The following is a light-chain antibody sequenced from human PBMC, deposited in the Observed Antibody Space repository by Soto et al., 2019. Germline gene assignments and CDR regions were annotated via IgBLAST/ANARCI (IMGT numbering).Light chain of an antibody. CDR1: QGISSY. CDR3: QQHNSYTLT. V-gene: IGKV1-9*01. J-gene: IGKJ4*01. CDR2: AAS. Sequence: DIQRTESPSTMSASVGDRVTITCRASQGISSYLAWYQQKPGKAPKLLIYAASTLQSGVPSRFSGSGSGTDFTLTISSLKHEDFSTYYCQQHNSYTLTFGGGTKVDIK.